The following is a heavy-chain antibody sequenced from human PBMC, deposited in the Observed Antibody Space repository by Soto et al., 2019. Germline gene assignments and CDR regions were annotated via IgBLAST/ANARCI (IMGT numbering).Heavy chain of an antibody. CDR1: GLSLSTSGVG. V-gene: IGHV2-5*02. D-gene: IGHD2-15*01. J-gene: IGHJ6*02. CDR3: AYLPCSGGSCYWFSFSGMDV. CDR2: IYWDDDK. Sequence: QLTLKESGPTLVKPTQTLTLTCTFSGLSLSTSGVGVAWIRQPPGKALAWLALIYWDDDKRYRPSLESRLTITKDPSKNRVVLTMTNMDSVETATYYCAYLPCSGGSCYWFSFSGMDVWGQGTTVTVSS.